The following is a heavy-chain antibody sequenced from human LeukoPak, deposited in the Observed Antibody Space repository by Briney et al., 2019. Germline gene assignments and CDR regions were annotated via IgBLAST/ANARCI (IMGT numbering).Heavy chain of an antibody. J-gene: IGHJ4*02. CDR1: GGSISSYY. V-gene: IGHV4-59*08. CDR2: IYYSGST. Sequence: SETLSLTRTVSGGSISSYYWSWIRQPPGKGLEWIGYIYYSGSTNYNPSLKSRVTISVDTSKNQFSLKLSSVTAADTAVYYCARSYYYDSSGYSHPLYYFDYWGQGTLVTVSS. CDR3: ARSYYYDSSGYSHPLYYFDY. D-gene: IGHD3-22*01.